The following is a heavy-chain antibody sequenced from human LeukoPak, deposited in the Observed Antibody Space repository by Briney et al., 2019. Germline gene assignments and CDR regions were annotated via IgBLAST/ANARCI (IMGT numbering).Heavy chain of an antibody. CDR3: ARDQLYYDSSGYYPNMGDY. D-gene: IGHD3-22*01. Sequence: GESLRLSCAASGFTFSSYGMHRVRQAPGKGLEWVAVIWYDGSNKYYADSVKGRFTISRDNSKNTLYLQMNSLRAEGTAVYYCARDQLYYDSSGYYPNMGDYWGQGTLVTVSS. CDR1: GFTFSSYG. V-gene: IGHV3-33*08. CDR2: IWYDGSNK. J-gene: IGHJ4*02.